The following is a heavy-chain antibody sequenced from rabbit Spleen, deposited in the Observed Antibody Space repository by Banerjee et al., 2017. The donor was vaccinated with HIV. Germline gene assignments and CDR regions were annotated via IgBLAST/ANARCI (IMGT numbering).Heavy chain of an antibody. CDR2: TAGGRSSFT. D-gene: IGHD1-1*01. CDR1: GFSFSSNDY. Sequence: QEQLVESGGGLVQPEGSLTLTCKASGFSFSSNDYICWVRQAPGKGLEWIACTAGGRSSFTYYASWAKGRFTISKASSTTVTLQMTSLTAADTATYFCARDTATSFSTYGMALWGPGTLVTVS. CDR3: ARDTATSFSTYGMAL. V-gene: IGHV1S45*01. J-gene: IGHJ6*01.